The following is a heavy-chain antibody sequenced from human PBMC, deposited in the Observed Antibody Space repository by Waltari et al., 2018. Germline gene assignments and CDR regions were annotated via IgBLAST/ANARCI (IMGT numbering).Heavy chain of an antibody. D-gene: IGHD6-6*01. J-gene: IGHJ4*02. V-gene: IGHV4-38-2*01. CDR3: ARAYSSSSISFDY. CDR1: GYSISSGYY. Sequence: QVQLQESGPGLVKPSETLSLTCAVSGYSISSGYYWGWIRQPPGKGLEWIGSIYHSGSTYYNPSLKSRVTISVDTSKNQFSLKLSSVTAADTAVYYCARAYSSSSISFDYWGQGTLVTVSS. CDR2: IYHSGST.